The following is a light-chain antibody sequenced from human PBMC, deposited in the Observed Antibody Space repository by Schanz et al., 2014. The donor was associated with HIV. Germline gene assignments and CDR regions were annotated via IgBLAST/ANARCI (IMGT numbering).Light chain of an antibody. J-gene: IGLJ2*01. CDR3: QSFDSSLSAVA. Sequence: QSVLTQPPSVSAAPGQRVTISCTGSRSNIGAGYDVHWYQHLPGTAPKLLIYGSTNRPSGVPDRFSGSKSGTAASLAISGLQADDEADYFCQSFDSSLSAVAFGGGTKLTVL. CDR2: GST. V-gene: IGLV1-40*01. CDR1: RSNIGAGYD.